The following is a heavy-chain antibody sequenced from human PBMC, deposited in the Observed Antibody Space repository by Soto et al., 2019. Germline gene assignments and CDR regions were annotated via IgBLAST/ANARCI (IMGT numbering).Heavy chain of an antibody. V-gene: IGHV5-51*01. Sequence: XESLKISFKASGYIFIDYWIGWVRQIPGKGLEWMGIVYPRDSDTRYSPSFQGQVTISADRSTGTAFLQWRSLKASDTALYYCAKALWPSSGYFWSGYSLFDFWGQGTLVTVSS. CDR1: GYIFIDYW. D-gene: IGHD3-3*01. CDR3: AKALWPSSGYFWSGYSLFDF. J-gene: IGHJ4*02. CDR2: VYPRDSDT.